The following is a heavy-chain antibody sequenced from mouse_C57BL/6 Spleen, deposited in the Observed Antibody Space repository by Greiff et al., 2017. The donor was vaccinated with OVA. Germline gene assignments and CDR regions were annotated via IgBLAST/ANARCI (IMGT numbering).Heavy chain of an antibody. CDR2: LYPGGGYT. CDR3: ARHYRGSSYPNYFDY. J-gene: IGHJ2*01. CDR1: GYTFTNYW. V-gene: IGHV1-63*01. D-gene: IGHD1-1*01. Sequence: VQLQQSGAELVRPGTSVKMSCKASGYTFTNYWIGWAKQRPGHGLEWIGDLYPGGGYTNYNEKFKGKATLTADKSSSTAYMQFSCLTSEDSDIYYCARHYRGSSYPNYFDYWGQGTTLTVSS.